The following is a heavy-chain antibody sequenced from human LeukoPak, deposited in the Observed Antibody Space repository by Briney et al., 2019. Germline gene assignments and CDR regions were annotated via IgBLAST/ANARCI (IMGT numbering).Heavy chain of an antibody. CDR2: IYYSGNT. CDR1: GDSISTSNSY. D-gene: IGHD3/OR15-3a*01. CDR3: ARQTGSGLFILP. J-gene: IGHJ4*02. Sequence: SETLSLTCTVSGDSISTSNSYWGWIRQPPGKGLEWIGSIYYSGNTYYNASLKSQVSISIDTSKNQFSLRLTSVTAADTAVYYCARQTGSGLFILPGGQGTLVTVSS. V-gene: IGHV4-39*01.